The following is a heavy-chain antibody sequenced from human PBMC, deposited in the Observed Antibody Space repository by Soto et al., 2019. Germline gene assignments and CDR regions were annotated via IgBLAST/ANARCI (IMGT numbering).Heavy chain of an antibody. CDR1: GFTFSSYA. D-gene: IGHD6-19*01. J-gene: IGHJ4*02. V-gene: IGHV3-30-3*01. Sequence: QVQLVESGGGVVQPGRSLRLSCAASGFTFSSYAMHWVRQAPGKGLEWVAVISYDGSNKYYADSVKGRFTISRDNSKNTLNLHMRSLRAEDTAVYYCAIRYSSGWYWVVYFDYWGQGNLVTVYS. CDR2: ISYDGSNK. CDR3: AIRYSSGWYWVVYFDY.